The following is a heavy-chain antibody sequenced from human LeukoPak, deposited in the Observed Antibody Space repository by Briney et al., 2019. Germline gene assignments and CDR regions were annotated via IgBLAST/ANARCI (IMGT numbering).Heavy chain of an antibody. CDR2: IYYSGST. CDR1: GGFINSNNYY. D-gene: IGHD1-7*01. Sequence: PSETLSLTCTVSGGFINSNNYYWGWIRQPPGKGLEWIGSIYYSGSTYYNPSLKSRVTISVDTSKNQFSLKLTSVTAADTAVYYCARGFFGTTSPDYWGQGTLVTVSS. J-gene: IGHJ4*02. V-gene: IGHV4-39*07. CDR3: ARGFFGTTSPDY.